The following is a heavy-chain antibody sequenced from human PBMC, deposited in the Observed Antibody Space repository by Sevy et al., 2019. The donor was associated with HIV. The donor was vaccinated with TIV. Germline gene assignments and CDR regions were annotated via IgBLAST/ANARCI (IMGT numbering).Heavy chain of an antibody. Sequence: GGSLRLSCAAAGFTFSNYWMHWVRQVPGKGLVWVSRIDTDGGGARYADSVKGRFTVSRDKARNTLYLQMNSVKVEDTGVYYCAREGTGFRAEFDYWGQGNLVTVSS. J-gene: IGHJ4*02. CDR3: AREGTGFRAEFDY. D-gene: IGHD2-21*01. V-gene: IGHV3-74*01. CDR2: IDTDGGGA. CDR1: GFTFSNYW.